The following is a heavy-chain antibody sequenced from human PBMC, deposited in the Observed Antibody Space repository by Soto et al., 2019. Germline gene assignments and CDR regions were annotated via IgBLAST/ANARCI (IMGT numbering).Heavy chain of an antibody. Sequence: GASVKVSCKASGFTFTSSAVQWVRQARGQRLEWIGWIVVGSGNTNYAQKFQERVTITRDMSTSTAYMELSSLRSEDTAAYYCAASHPLYYDILTGYSPYYFDYWGQGTLVTVSS. CDR2: IVVGSGNT. V-gene: IGHV1-58*01. D-gene: IGHD3-9*01. CDR3: AASHPLYYDILTGYSPYYFDY. J-gene: IGHJ4*02. CDR1: GFTFTSSA.